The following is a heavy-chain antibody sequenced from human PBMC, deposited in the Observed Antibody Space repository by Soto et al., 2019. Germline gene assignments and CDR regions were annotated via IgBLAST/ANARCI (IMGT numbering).Heavy chain of an antibody. D-gene: IGHD6-19*01. J-gene: IGHJ4*02. V-gene: IGHV3-30*19. Sequence: QVHLVESGGDVVQPGKSLRLSCAASGFTFSAFGMHWVRQAPGKGLEWVAGIHVAMIYNYADSVKGRFTISRDNTKNTVHLQMDSLSAEETAVYFWARGWLGHYFDYWGQGTLVTV. CDR1: GFTFSAFG. CDR3: ARGWLGHYFDY. CDR2: IHVAMIY.